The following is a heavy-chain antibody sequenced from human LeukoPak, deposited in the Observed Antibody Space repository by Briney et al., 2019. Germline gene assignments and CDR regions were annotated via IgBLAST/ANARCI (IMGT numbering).Heavy chain of an antibody. D-gene: IGHD3-3*02. CDR2: IIPIFGTA. CDR1: GGTFSSYA. V-gene: IGHV1-69*05. J-gene: IGHJ6*03. Sequence: GSSVKVSCKASGGTFSSYAISWVRQAPGQGLEWMGGIIPIFGTANYAQKFQGRVTITTDESTSTAYMELSSLRSEDTAVYYCARGGLAIFGVVKHYYYMDVWGKGTTVTVSS. CDR3: ARGGLAIFGVVKHYYYMDV.